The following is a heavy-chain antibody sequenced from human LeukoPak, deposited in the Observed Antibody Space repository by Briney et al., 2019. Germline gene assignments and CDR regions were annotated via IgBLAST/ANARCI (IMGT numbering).Heavy chain of an antibody. J-gene: IGHJ6*03. CDR3: AKDRAGYYYYMDV. V-gene: IGHV1-2*02. CDR2: INPNSGGT. Sequence: GASVKVSCKASGYTFTGYYMHWVRQAPRQGLEWMGWINPNSGGTNYAQKFQGRVTMTRDTSISTAYMELSRLRAEDTALYYCAKDRAGYYYYMDVWGKGTTVTISS. CDR1: GYTFTGYY.